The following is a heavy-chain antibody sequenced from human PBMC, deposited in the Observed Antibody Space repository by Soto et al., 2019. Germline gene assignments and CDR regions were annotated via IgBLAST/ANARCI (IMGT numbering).Heavy chain of an antibody. D-gene: IGHD1-26*01. V-gene: IGHV5-51*01. CDR1: GYSFTSYW. CDR3: ARWDVCELRYIDVRDYDYGMDV. CDR2: IYPGDSDT. J-gene: IGHJ6*02. Sequence: GQSLKISCTGSGYSFTSYWIGWVRPMPGKGLEWMGIIYPGDSDTRYSTSFHGQVTISADKSISTAYLQWSSLKAPDTGIYYCARWDVCELRYIDVRDYDYGMDVWGQGTTVTVSS.